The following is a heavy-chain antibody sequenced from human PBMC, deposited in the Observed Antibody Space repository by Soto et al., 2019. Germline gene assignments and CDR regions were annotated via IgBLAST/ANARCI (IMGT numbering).Heavy chain of an antibody. CDR2: IKSKTDGGTT. D-gene: IGHD3-3*01. Sequence: EVQLVESGGGLVKPGGSLRLSCAASGFTFSNAWMNWARQAPGKGLEWVGRIKSKTDGGTTDYAAPVKGRFTISRDDSTNTLYLQMNSLKTEDTAVYYCTTLPSRWSGYGMDVWGQGTTVTVSS. CDR1: GFTFSNAW. CDR3: TTLPSRWSGYGMDV. V-gene: IGHV3-15*07. J-gene: IGHJ6*02.